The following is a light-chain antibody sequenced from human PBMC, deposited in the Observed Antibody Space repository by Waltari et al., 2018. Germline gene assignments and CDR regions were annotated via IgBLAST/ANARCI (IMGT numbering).Light chain of an antibody. V-gene: IGLV1-44*01. J-gene: IGLJ2*01. Sequence: QSLLPQPPSASGTPGQRVTISCSGRWPNLGRNAVSWDQQLPGTAPNLLIHSNNRRPSGVPDRFSCSKSGTSASLVISGLQSADEADYYCSAWDDSLNGQVVFGGGTKVTVL. CDR1: WPNLGRNA. CDR2: SNN. CDR3: SAWDDSLNGQVV.